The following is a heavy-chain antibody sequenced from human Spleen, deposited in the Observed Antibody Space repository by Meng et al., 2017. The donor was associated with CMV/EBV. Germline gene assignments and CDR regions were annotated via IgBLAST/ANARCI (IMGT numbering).Heavy chain of an antibody. V-gene: IGHV3-21*01. D-gene: IGHD6-6*01. CDR1: GFAVSSSS. J-gene: IGHJ3*02. CDR3: ARSSSSSSGGDAFDI. CDR2: ISSSSSYI. Sequence: SGFAVSSSSMDWVRHAPGKGLEWVSSISSSSSYIYYADSVTGRFTISRNNAKNSLYLQMNSLRAEDTAVYYCARSSSSSSGGDAFDIWGQGTMVTVSS.